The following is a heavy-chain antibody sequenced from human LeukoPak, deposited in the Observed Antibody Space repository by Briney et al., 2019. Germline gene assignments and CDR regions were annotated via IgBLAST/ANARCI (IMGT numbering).Heavy chain of an antibody. CDR1: GGSISSYY. D-gene: IGHD2-2*01. CDR3: ARQSLPDCSSTSCVGANDY. CDR2: IYYSGST. Sequence: PSETLSLTCTVSGGSISSYYWSWIRQPPGKGLEWIGYIYYSGSTNYNPSLKSRVTISVDTSKNQFSLKLSSVTAADTAVYYCARQSLPDCSSTSCVGANDYWGQGTLVIVSS. V-gene: IGHV4-59*08. J-gene: IGHJ4*02.